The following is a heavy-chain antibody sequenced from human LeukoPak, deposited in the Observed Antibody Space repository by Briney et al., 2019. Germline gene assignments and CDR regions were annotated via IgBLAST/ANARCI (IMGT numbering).Heavy chain of an antibody. D-gene: IGHD3-9*01. J-gene: IGHJ4*02. Sequence: QPGGFLRLSCAASGFTFSSYGMHWVRQAPGKGLEWVAFIRYDGSNKHYADSVKGRFTISRDNSKNTLYLQMNSLRAEDTAVYYCANPETKDVLRYFDWPSGTFDYWGQGTLVTVSS. V-gene: IGHV3-30*02. CDR3: ANPETKDVLRYFDWPSGTFDY. CDR1: GFTFSSYG. CDR2: IRYDGSNK.